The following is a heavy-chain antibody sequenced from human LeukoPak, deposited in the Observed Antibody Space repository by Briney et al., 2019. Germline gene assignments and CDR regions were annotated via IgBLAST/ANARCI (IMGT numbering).Heavy chain of an antibody. CDR3: AKDLYSSSWYYYYMDV. V-gene: IGHV3-9*01. CDR2: ISWNSGSI. D-gene: IGHD6-13*01. CDR1: GFTFDDYA. Sequence: GGSLRLSCAASGFTFDDYAMHWARQAPGKGLEWVSGISWNSGSIGYADSVKGRFTISRDNAKNSLYLQMNSLRAEDTALYYCAKDLYSSSWYYYYMDVWGKGTTVTVSS. J-gene: IGHJ6*03.